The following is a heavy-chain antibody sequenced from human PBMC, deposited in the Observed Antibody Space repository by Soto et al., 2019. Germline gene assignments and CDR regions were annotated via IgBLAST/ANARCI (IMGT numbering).Heavy chain of an antibody. D-gene: IGHD2-8*01. CDR3: AKNGQPPYYYYGLDV. CDR1: GYTFSRYG. Sequence: QGQLVQSGGEVKKPGASVKVSCKASGYTFSRYGISWVRQAPGQGLEWMGWISGYNGDTNYAQKFQGRVTMTIDTSTTTAYMELRGLTSDDTAIYYCAKNGQPPYYYYGLDVWGHGTTVTVSS. J-gene: IGHJ6*02. CDR2: ISGYNGDT. V-gene: IGHV1-18*01.